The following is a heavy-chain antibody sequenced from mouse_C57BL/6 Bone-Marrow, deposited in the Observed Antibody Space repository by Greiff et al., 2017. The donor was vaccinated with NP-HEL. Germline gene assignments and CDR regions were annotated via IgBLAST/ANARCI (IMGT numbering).Heavy chain of an antibody. CDR3: TGHYCVWCAY. D-gene: IGHD1-1*01. Sequence: EVQLQQSGAELVRPGASVKLSCTASGFNIKDAYMHWVKQRPEQGLEWIGRIDPENGDTEYASKFQGKATITADTSSNTAYLQLSSLISADTAVYYCTGHYCVWCAYWGQGTLVTVSA. CDR1: GFNIKDAY. V-gene: IGHV14-4*01. J-gene: IGHJ3*01. CDR2: IDPENGDT.